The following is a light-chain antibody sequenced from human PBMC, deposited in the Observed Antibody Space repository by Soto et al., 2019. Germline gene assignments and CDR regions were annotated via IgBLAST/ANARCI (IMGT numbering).Light chain of an antibody. J-gene: IGLJ2*01. Sequence: QSVLTQPPSASGTPGQSVTISCSGSSSNIGSNTVDWYQQLPGTAPKLLMYSNNQRPSGVPDRFSGSKSGTSASLAISGLQSEDEADYSCAAWDDSLNGVVFGGGTKVTVL. CDR1: SSNIGSNT. V-gene: IGLV1-44*01. CDR2: SNN. CDR3: AAWDDSLNGVV.